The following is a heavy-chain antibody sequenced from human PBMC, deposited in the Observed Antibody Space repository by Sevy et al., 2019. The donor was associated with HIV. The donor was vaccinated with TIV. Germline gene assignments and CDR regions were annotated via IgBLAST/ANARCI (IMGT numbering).Heavy chain of an antibody. Sequence: GGFLRLSCAASGFTFSSFAMSWVRHIPGKGLEWISTINGRGGSAYYADSVKGRFTLSRDNSNNMVFLQMNRLRDEDTAVYYRARPTPRIAPSSAAFFDYWGQGTLVTVSS. CDR1: GFTFSSFA. CDR3: ARPTPRIAPSSAAFFDY. D-gene: IGHD1-26*01. J-gene: IGHJ4*02. V-gene: IGHV3-23*01. CDR2: INGRGGSA.